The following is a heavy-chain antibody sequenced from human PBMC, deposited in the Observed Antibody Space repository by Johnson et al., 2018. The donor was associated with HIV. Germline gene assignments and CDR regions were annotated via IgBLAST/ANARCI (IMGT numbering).Heavy chain of an antibody. V-gene: IGHV3-30*18. Sequence: QVLLVESGGGVARPGRSLRLSCAASGFIFSNHDMDWVRQAPGKGLEWVAGVSYDGGKKFYTDSVKGRFTISRDNSNNTLSVQMNSLRAEDSGIYYCAKERAYIRSFDIWGQGTVVTVSS. CDR3: AKERAYIRSFDI. J-gene: IGHJ3*02. D-gene: IGHD1-14*01. CDR2: VSYDGGKK. CDR1: GFIFSNHD.